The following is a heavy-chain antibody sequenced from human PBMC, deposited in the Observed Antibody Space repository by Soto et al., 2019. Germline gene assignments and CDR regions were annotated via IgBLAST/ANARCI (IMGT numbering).Heavy chain of an antibody. J-gene: IGHJ4*02. CDR2: IYYSGST. V-gene: IGHV4-31*03. CDR1: GGSISSGGYY. Sequence: TLSLACTVSGGSISSGGYYWSWIRQHPGKGLEWIGYIYYSGSTYYNPSLKSRVTISVDTSKNQFSLKLSSVTAAETAVYYCVSELVLAARYFDDCRQGTLVNVST. CDR3: VSELVLAARYFDD. D-gene: IGHD2-15*01.